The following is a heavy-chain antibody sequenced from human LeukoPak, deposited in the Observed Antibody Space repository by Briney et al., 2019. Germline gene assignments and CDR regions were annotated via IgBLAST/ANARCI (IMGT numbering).Heavy chain of an antibody. Sequence: SETLSLTCAVYGGSFSGYYWSWIRQPPGKGLEWIGYIYYSGSTNYNPSLKSRVTISVDTSKNQFSLKLSSVTAADTAVYYCARTTSYYYYGMDVWGQGTTVTVSS. CDR2: IYYSGST. V-gene: IGHV4-59*08. J-gene: IGHJ6*02. CDR1: GGSFSGYY. D-gene: IGHD4-17*01. CDR3: ARTTSYYYYGMDV.